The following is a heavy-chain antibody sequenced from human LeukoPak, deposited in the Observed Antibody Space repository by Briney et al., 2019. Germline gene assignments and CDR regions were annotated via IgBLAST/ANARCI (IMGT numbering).Heavy chain of an antibody. D-gene: IGHD6-6*01. CDR2: IGIAGNT. CDR3: AREGALSSSDAFDY. V-gene: IGHV3-13*01. CDR1: GFTFSNYE. Sequence: GGSLRLSCAASGFTFSNYEMHWVRLVLGKGLEWVSAIGIAGNTFYPGSVKGRFTISRENAKNSFHLQMNSLGAGDTAVYYCAREGALSSSDAFDYWGQGTMVTVSS. J-gene: IGHJ3*01.